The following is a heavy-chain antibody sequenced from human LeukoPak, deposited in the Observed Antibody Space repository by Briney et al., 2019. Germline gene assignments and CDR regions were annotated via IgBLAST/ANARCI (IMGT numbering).Heavy chain of an antibody. Sequence: ASVKVSCKASGYTFTSYDINWVRQATGQGLEWMGWMNPNSGNTGYAQKFQGRVTITRNTSISTAYMELSSLRSEDTAVYYCARVSSSWYANWFDPWGQGTLVTVSS. CDR3: ARVSSSWYANWFDP. CDR2: MNPNSGNT. D-gene: IGHD6-13*01. CDR1: GYTFTSYD. J-gene: IGHJ5*02. V-gene: IGHV1-8*03.